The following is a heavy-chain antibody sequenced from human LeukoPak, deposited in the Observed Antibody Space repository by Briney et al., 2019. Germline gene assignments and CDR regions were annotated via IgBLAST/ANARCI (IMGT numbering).Heavy chain of an antibody. CDR2: MNPDSGNT. Sequence: GASVNVSCKASGYTFTTCDINWVRQATGQGLEWMGWMNPDSGNTDYAQRFQGRVTMTRDTSIRTAYMELSNLRSEDTAIYYCTRGSSGRRDYWGQGTLVTASS. CDR1: GYTFTTCD. CDR3: TRGSSGRRDY. V-gene: IGHV1-8*01. J-gene: IGHJ4*02. D-gene: IGHD6-19*01.